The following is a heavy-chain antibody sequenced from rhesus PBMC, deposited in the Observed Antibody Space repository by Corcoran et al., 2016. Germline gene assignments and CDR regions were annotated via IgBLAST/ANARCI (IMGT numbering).Heavy chain of an antibody. CDR2: LPHYNGNK. J-gene: IGHJ4*01. Sequence: QVQLVQSGAEIKQPGASVKLSCKASGYTFTSNYMHWVRQAPGQGLEWIGLLPHYNGNKGYAQNFQGRFTITTDTSPGTGYMERSSLRSADTAVYYCKRAAAGPHFDYWGQGVLVTVSS. V-gene: IGHV1-180*01. CDR3: KRAAAGPHFDY. CDR1: GYTFTSNY. D-gene: IGHD6-13*01.